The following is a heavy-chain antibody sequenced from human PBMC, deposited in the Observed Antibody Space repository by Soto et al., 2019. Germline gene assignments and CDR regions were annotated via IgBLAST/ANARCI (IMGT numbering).Heavy chain of an antibody. CDR2: IYYSGST. J-gene: IGHJ5*02. Sequence: SETLSLTCTVSGGSISSSSYYWGWIRQPPGKGLEWIGSIYYSGSTYYNPSLKSRVTISVDTSKNQFSLKLSSVTAADTAVYYCARQWVYYDFWSGPRWLDPWGQGTLVTVSS. CDR3: ARQWVYYDFWSGPRWLDP. D-gene: IGHD3-3*01. CDR1: GGSISSSSYY. V-gene: IGHV4-39*01.